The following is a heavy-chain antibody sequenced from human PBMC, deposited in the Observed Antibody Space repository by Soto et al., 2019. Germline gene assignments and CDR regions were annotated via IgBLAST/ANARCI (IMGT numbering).Heavy chain of an antibody. V-gene: IGHV4-30-4*01. CDR2: TYPSGST. Sequence: NPSETLSLTCTVSGGFISNGDYHWSWIRQPPGKGLEWIGYTYPSGSTYYNASLRSRVTISIDASKNQFSLKLNSVTAADTAVYYCAREGGYDSPHGCWGQGTLVTVS. J-gene: IGHJ4*02. CDR1: GGFISNGDYH. D-gene: IGHD5-12*01. CDR3: AREGGYDSPHGC.